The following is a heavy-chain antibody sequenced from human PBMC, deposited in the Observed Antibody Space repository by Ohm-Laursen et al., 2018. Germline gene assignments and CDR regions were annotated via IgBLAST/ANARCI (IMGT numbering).Heavy chain of an antibody. J-gene: IGHJ3*02. Sequence: SLRLSCAASGFTFGGYALSWVRQAPGKGLEWVGFIRSNSYGGTTDYAAPVKGRFTISRDDSKNTLYLQMNSLKTEDTAVYYRWDSSAFDIWGQGTMVTVSS. CDR2: IRSNSYGGTT. CDR1: GFTFGGYA. CDR3: WDSSAFDI. V-gene: IGHV3-49*04. D-gene: IGHD1-26*01.